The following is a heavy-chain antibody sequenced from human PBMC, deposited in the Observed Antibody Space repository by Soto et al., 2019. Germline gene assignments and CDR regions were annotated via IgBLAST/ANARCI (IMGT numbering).Heavy chain of an antibody. CDR2: IYDSGST. V-gene: IGHV4-59*01. CDR1: GGSINNYY. J-gene: IGHJ4*02. Sequence: PSETLSLTCTVSGGSINNYYWSWIRQPPGKGLEWIGYIYDSGSTNYNPSLKSRVTMSVDTSKNQFSLNLSSVTAADTAVYYCAREHGFSYGINYFDYWGQGTLVTVSS. D-gene: IGHD5-18*01. CDR3: AREHGFSYGINYFDY.